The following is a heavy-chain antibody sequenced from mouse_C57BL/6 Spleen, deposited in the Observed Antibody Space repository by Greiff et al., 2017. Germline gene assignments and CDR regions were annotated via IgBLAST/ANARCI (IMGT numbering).Heavy chain of an antibody. D-gene: IGHD3-2*02. CDR1: GFNIKDDY. J-gene: IGHJ2*01. CDR2: IDPENGDT. V-gene: IGHV14-4*01. CDR3: TTRQLRLRGY. Sequence: DVQLQESGAELVRPGASVKLSCTASGFNIKDDYMHWVKQRPEQGLEWIGWIDPENGDTEYASKFQGKATITADTSSNTAYLQLSSLTSEDTAVYYCTTRQLRLRGYWGQGTTLTVSS.